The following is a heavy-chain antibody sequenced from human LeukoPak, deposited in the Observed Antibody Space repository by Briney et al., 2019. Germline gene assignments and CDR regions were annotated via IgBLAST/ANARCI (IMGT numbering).Heavy chain of an antibody. CDR3: ARRRRSMVRGVIENWFDP. CDR2: ISHSGTT. D-gene: IGHD3-10*01. Sequence: SETLSLTCTVSGYSISSGYFWGWIRQPPGKGLEWIGSISHSGTTYYNPSLKSRVTISVDTSKNQFSLKLSSVTAADTAVYYCARRRRSMVRGVIENWFDPWGQGTLVTVSS. J-gene: IGHJ5*02. CDR1: GYSISSGYF. V-gene: IGHV4-38-2*02.